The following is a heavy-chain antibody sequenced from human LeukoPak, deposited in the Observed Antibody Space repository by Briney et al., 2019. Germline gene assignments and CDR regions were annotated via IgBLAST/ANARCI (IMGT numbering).Heavy chain of an antibody. D-gene: IGHD1-26*01. Sequence: AGGSLRLSCAASGFTFSSYSMNWVRQAPGKGLEWVSYISSSSSTIYYADSVKGRFTISRDNAKNSLYLQMNSPRDEDTAVYYCASRVGATLIDYWGQGTLVTVSS. V-gene: IGHV3-48*02. CDR2: ISSSSSTI. CDR3: ASRVGATLIDY. J-gene: IGHJ4*02. CDR1: GFTFSSYS.